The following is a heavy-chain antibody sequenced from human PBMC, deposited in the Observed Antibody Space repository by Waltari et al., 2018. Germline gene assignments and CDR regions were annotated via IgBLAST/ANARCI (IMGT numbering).Heavy chain of an antibody. D-gene: IGHD6-6*01. J-gene: IGHJ5*02. Sequence: EVQLVQSGAEVKKPGESLKISCKGSGYTFTSYWVAWARQMPGKGLEWMGIIYPGDSDTRYSPSFQGQVTISADKSISTAYLQWSSLKASDTAMYYCVRGYSSSSGWFDPWGQGTLVTVSS. CDR3: VRGYSSSSGWFDP. CDR2: IYPGDSDT. V-gene: IGHV5-51*01. CDR1: GYTFTSYW.